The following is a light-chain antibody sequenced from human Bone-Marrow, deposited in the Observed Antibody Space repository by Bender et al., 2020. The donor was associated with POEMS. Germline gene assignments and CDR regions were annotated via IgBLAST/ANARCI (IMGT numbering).Light chain of an antibody. CDR2: NNE. CDR3: PSYDISLSGWV. Sequence: QSVLTQPPSVSGAPGQTVTISCTGTSSNMGAGYGVNWYQQLPGTAPKLLIYNNEQRPSGVPDRISGSKSGTSASLAITGLQAEDEADYYCPSYDISLSGWVFGGGTKLTAL. CDR1: SSNMGAGYG. V-gene: IGLV1-40*01. J-gene: IGLJ3*02.